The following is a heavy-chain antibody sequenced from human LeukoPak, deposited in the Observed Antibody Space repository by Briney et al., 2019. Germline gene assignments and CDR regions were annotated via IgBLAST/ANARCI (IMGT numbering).Heavy chain of an antibody. J-gene: IGHJ4*02. Sequence: XXXLXXMGRIIPICGTANYAEKFQGRVTITTDESTSTAYMELSSLRSEDTAVYYCAGGVVDTAMVSWGQGTLVTVSS. D-gene: IGHD5-18*01. CDR3: AGGVVDTAMVS. CDR2: IIPICGTA. V-gene: IGHV1-69*05.